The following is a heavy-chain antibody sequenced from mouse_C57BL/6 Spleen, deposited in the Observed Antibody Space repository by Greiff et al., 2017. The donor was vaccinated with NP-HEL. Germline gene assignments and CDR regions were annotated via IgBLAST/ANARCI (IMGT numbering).Heavy chain of an antibody. CDR3: VRQDYGSSYWYFDV. J-gene: IGHJ1*03. Sequence: DVMLVESGGGLVQPKGSLKLSCAASGFSFNTYAMNWVRQAPGKGLEWVARIRSKSNNYATYYADSVKDRFTISRDDSESMLYLQMNNLKTEDTAMYYCVRQDYGSSYWYFDVWGTGTTVTVSS. V-gene: IGHV10-1*01. CDR2: IRSKSNNYAT. D-gene: IGHD1-1*01. CDR1: GFSFNTYA.